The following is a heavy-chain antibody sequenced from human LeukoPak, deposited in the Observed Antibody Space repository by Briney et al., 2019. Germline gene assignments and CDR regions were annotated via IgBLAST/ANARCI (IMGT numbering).Heavy chain of an antibody. V-gene: IGHV4-34*01. CDR3: AREGYQLRYGMDV. J-gene: IGHJ6*02. CDR2: INHSGST. Sequence: SETLYLTCAVYGGSCSGYYWSWIRQPPGKGLEWIGEINHSGSTNYNPSLKSRVTISVDTSKNQFSLKLSSVTAADTAVYYCAREGYQLRYGMDVWGQGTTVTVSS. CDR1: GGSCSGYY. D-gene: IGHD2-2*01.